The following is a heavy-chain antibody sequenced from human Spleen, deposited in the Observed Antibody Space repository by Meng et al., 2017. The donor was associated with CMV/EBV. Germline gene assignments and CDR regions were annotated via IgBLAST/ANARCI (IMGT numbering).Heavy chain of an antibody. V-gene: IGHV1-2*02. CDR1: GYTFGGHF. J-gene: IGHJ6*02. CDR2: IHPNTGAT. D-gene: IGHD3-22*01. CDR3: ARDYDSSGYYSLYYYYYGMDV. Sequence: ASVKVSCKASGYTFGGHFMHWVRQAPGQGLEWMGWIHPNTGATNHAQSFQGRVTMTTDTSTSTAYMELRSLRSDDTAVYYCARDYDSSGYYSLYYYYYGMDVWGQGTTVTVSS.